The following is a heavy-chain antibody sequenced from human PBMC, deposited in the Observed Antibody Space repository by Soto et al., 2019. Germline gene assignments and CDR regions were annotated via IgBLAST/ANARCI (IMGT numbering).Heavy chain of an antibody. V-gene: IGHV4-39*01. J-gene: IGHJ4*02. D-gene: IGHD6-19*01. CDR1: GGSISSSNYY. CDR3: ARCTVAGAFDS. Sequence: QLQLQESGPGLVKPSETLSLTCTVSGGSISSSNYYWGWLRQPPGKGLEWIGNIFHTGSTYYNPSLKSRVTRSVDTSKNQCSLILSSVTAADTAVYYCARCTVAGAFDSWGQGTLVTVSS. CDR2: IFHTGST.